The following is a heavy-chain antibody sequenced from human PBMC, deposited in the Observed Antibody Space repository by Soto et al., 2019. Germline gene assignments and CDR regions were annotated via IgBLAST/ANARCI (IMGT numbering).Heavy chain of an antibody. CDR1: GFTVSSNY. CDR3: ARERRTGNSHARMDV. Sequence: GGSLRLSCAASGFTVSSNYMSWVRQAPGKGLEWVSVIYSGGSTYYADSVKGRFTISRDNSKNTLYLQMNSLRAEDTAVYYCARERRTGNSHARMDVSGHGTTLTVSS. CDR2: IYSGGST. D-gene: IGHD1-1*01. V-gene: IGHV3-66*01. J-gene: IGHJ6*02.